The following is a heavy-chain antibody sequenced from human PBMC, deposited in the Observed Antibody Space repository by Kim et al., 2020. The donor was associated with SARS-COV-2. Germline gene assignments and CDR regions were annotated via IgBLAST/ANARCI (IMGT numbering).Heavy chain of an antibody. Sequence: SVKVSCKASGFTFTSSVMQWVRQARGQRLEWIGWIVVVSGNTNYAQKFQERVTITRDMSTSTAYMELRSLRSEDTAVYYCAASWSGYYSPYYFDYWGQGSMVTGSS. V-gene: IGHV1-58*02. D-gene: IGHD3-3*01. CDR3: AASWSGYYSPYYFDY. CDR2: IVVVSGNT. J-gene: IGHJ4*02. CDR1: GFTFTSSV.